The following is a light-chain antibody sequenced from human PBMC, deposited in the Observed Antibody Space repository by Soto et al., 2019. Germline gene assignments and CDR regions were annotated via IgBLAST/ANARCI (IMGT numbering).Light chain of an antibody. Sequence: QSALTQPASVSGSPGQSITISCTGTSRDFGASNYVSWYQQYPGMAPKLMIYDVSNRPSGVSNRFSGSKSGNTASLTISGLQAEDEADYYCASYTISSTPLYVFGTGTKLTVL. V-gene: IGLV2-14*01. J-gene: IGLJ1*01. CDR1: SRDFGASNY. CDR2: DVS. CDR3: ASYTISSTPLYV.